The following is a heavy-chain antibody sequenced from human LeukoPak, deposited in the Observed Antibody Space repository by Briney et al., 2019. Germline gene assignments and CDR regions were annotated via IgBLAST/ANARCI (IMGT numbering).Heavy chain of an antibody. J-gene: IGHJ4*02. Sequence: ASVKASCKASGYTFTGYYMHWVRQAPGQGLEWMGRINPNSGGTNYAQKFQGRVTMTRDTSISTAYMELCRLRSDDTAVYYCARGTMTTVTTGIGYWGQGTLVTVSS. D-gene: IGHD4-17*01. CDR2: INPNSGGT. V-gene: IGHV1-2*06. CDR1: GYTFTGYY. CDR3: ARGTMTTVTTGIGY.